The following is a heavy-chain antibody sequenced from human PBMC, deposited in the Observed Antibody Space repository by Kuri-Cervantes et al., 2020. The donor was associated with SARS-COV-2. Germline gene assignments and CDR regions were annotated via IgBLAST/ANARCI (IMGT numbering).Heavy chain of an antibody. Sequence: GSLRLSCAVYGGSFSGYYWSWIRQPPGKGLEWIGEINHSGSTNYNPSLKNRVTISVDTSKNQFSLKLSSVTAADTAVYYCARDIAVASGYYFDYWGQGTLVTVSS. V-gene: IGHV4-34*01. CDR2: INHSGST. J-gene: IGHJ4*02. CDR3: ARDIAVASGYYFDY. CDR1: GGSFSGYY. D-gene: IGHD6-19*01.